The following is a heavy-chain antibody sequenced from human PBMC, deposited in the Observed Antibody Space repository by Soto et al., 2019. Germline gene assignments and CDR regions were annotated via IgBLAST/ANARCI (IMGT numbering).Heavy chain of an antibody. J-gene: IGHJ6*03. V-gene: IGHV3-49*03. Sequence: GGSLRLSCTASGFTFGDYAMSWFRQAPGKGLVWVGFIRSKAYGGTTEYAASVKGRFTISRDDSKSIAYLQMNSLKTEDTAVYYCTREGEPMVRGVIINDYYYYYMDVWGKGTTVTVSS. CDR3: TREGEPMVRGVIINDYYYYYMDV. CDR2: IRSKAYGGTT. CDR1: GFTFGDYA. D-gene: IGHD3-10*01.